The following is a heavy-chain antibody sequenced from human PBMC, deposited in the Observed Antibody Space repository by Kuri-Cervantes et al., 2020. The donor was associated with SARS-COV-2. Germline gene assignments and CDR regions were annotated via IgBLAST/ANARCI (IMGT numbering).Heavy chain of an antibody. CDR3: ARGGWRRSYDSSGYHYYYMDV. J-gene: IGHJ6*03. Sequence: ASVKVSCKVSGYTLTELSMHWVRQAPGKGLEWMGGFDPEDGETIYAQKFQGRVTITADESTSTAYMELSSLRSEDTAVYYCARGGWRRSYDSSGYHYYYMDVWGKGTTVTVSS. V-gene: IGHV1-24*01. D-gene: IGHD3-22*01. CDR2: FDPEDGET. CDR1: GYTLTELS.